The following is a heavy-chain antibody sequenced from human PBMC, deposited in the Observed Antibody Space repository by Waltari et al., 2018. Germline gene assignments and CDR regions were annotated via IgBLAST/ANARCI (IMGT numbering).Heavy chain of an antibody. Sequence: EVQVVESGGDLVQPRGSLRLSCAASGFTFSDYWMGWVRQAPGKGLEWVANIKKDGSTKYYVDSVKGRFTISRDNAKDSLFLQMNSLRAEDTAVYYCARHGDFCFDFWGQGIVVIVSS. CDR1: GFTFSDYW. V-gene: IGHV3-7*01. CDR3: ARHGDFCFDF. D-gene: IGHD4-17*01. J-gene: IGHJ4*02. CDR2: IKKDGSTK.